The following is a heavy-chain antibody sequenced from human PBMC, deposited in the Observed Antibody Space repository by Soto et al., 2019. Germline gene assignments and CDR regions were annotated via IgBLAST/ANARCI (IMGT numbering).Heavy chain of an antibody. J-gene: IGHJ5*02. V-gene: IGHV2-26*01. CDR1: GFSLTNARMG. CDR2: IFSNDEK. CDR3: ARDDLGYCSGGSCYSNWFDP. Sequence: GSGPTLVNATETLTLTFTVSGFSLTNARMGVSWIRQPPGKALEWLAHIFSNDEKSYSTSLKSRLTISKDTSKSQVVLIMTNMDPMDTATYYCARDDLGYCSGGSCYSNWFDPWGQGTLVTVSS. D-gene: IGHD2-15*01.